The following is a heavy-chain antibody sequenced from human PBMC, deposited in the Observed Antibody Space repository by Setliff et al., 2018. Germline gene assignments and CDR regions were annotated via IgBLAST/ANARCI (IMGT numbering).Heavy chain of an antibody. CDR2: SKSKTAGGAI. V-gene: IGHV3-15*01. J-gene: IGHJ6*04. Sequence: PGGSLRLSCAASGFTFSYAWMHWVRQAPGKGLEWVGRSKSKTAGGAIDYAAPVKGRFTISRDDSKNTLYLQMSSLKTEDTAMYYCTTDRAACSGSSCYNGFDVWGKGTQVTVSS. CDR3: TTDRAACSGSSCYNGFDV. CDR1: GFTFSYAW. D-gene: IGHD2-2*02.